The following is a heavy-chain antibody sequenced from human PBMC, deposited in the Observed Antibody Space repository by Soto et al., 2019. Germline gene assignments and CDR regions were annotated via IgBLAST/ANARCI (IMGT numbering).Heavy chain of an antibody. D-gene: IGHD1-26*01. J-gene: IGHJ6*03. CDR3: AREVSGATLYYYYYYYMDV. Sequence: QVQLVESGGGLVKPGGSLRLSCAASGFTFSDYYMSWIRQAPGKGLEWVSYISSSGSTIYYADSVKGRFTISRDNAKNSLQLQMNILRAEDTAVYYCAREVSGATLYYYYYYYMDVWGKGTTVTVSS. CDR1: GFTFSDYY. V-gene: IGHV3-11*01. CDR2: ISSSGSTI.